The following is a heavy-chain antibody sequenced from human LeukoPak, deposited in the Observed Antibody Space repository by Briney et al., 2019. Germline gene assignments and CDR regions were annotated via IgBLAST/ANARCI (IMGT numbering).Heavy chain of an antibody. J-gene: IGHJ6*03. CDR3: ARVRTDYDFWSGYRYYYYYMDV. D-gene: IGHD3-3*01. CDR1: GFIFSDYY. Sequence: GGSLRLSCAASGFIFSDYYMTWIRQAPGKGLEWVSITYSAGSTYYSDSVKGRSTISRDNSKNRLDLQMNSLRVEDTAVYYCARVRTDYDFWSGYRYYYYYMDVWGKGTTVTVSS. CDR2: TYSAGST. V-gene: IGHV3-53*01.